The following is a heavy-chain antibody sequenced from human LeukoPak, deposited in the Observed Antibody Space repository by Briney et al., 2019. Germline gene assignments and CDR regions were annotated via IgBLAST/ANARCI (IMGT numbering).Heavy chain of an antibody. J-gene: IGHJ5*02. CDR1: GYTFTGYY. CDR3: ARGIVVVPAAIRIYNWFDP. D-gene: IGHD2-2*02. CDR2: INPNSGGT. V-gene: IGHV1-2*02. Sequence: GASVKVSCKASGYTFTGYYMHWVRQASGQGLEWMGWINPNSGGTNYAQKFQGRVTMTRDTSVSTAYMELSRLRSDDTAVYYCARGIVVVPAAIRIYNWFDPWGQGTLVTVSS.